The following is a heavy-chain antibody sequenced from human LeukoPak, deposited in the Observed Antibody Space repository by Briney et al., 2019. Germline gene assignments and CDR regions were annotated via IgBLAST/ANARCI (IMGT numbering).Heavy chain of an antibody. CDR2: IYYSGST. Sequence: SETLSLTCTVSGGSISSSSYYWGWIRQPPGKGLEWIGSIYYSGSTYYNPSLKSRVTISVDTSKNQFSLKLSSVTAADTAVYYCARAGTTVTIYYYGMDVWGQGTTVTVSS. V-gene: IGHV4-39*07. J-gene: IGHJ6*02. D-gene: IGHD4-17*01. CDR3: ARAGTTVTIYYYGMDV. CDR1: GGSISSSSYY.